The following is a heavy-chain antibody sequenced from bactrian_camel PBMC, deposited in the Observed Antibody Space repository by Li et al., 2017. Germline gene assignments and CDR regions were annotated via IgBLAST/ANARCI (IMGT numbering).Heavy chain of an antibody. D-gene: IGHD6*01. CDR1: AYTYC. Sequence: DVQLVESGGGSVEAGGSLRLSCAASAYTYCMGWFRQAPGKAREGVATFGRYGSTTYADSVKERFTISRDTARNALYLQMNSLQPEDTATYYCAAEVAEYGSSWLAVNLPCFNEYNYWGQGTQVTVS. V-gene: IGHV3S67*01. J-gene: IGHJ4*01. CDR3: AAEVAEYGSSWLAVNLPCFNEYNY. CDR2: FGRYGST.